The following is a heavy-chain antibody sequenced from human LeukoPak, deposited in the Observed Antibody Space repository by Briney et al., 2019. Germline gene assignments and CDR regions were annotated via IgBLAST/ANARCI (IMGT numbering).Heavy chain of an antibody. D-gene: IGHD4-17*01. V-gene: IGHV3-23*01. CDR1: GFTFSNYA. J-gene: IGHJ4*02. CDR3: AKDSERYGVLEY. CDR2: ISGRGDST. Sequence: PGGSLRLSCTASGFTFSNYAMRWLRQAPGKGLEWASTISGRGDSTYYADSVKGRFTISRDNSKNTVYLQLNNLRDEDTAVYYCAKDSERYGVLEYWGQGTLVSVSA.